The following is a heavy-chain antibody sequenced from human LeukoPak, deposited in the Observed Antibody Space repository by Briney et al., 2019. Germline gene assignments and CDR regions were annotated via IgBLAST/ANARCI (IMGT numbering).Heavy chain of an antibody. V-gene: IGHV1-8*01. CDR2: MNPNSGNT. CDR1: GYTFTSYD. CDR3: ARVPSWCSSTSCSRPYNWFDP. Sequence: ASVKVSCKASGYTFTSYDINWVRQATGQGLEWMGWMNPNSGNTGYAQKFQGRVTMTRNTSISTAYMELSSLRSEDTAVYYCARVPSWCSSTSCSRPYNWFDPWGQGTLVTVSS. D-gene: IGHD2-2*01. J-gene: IGHJ5*02.